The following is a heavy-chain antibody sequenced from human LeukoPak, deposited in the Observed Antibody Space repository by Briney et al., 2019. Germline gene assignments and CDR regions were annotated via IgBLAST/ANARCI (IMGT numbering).Heavy chain of an antibody. CDR3: ARGGYSGSYGVRYFDY. J-gene: IGHJ4*02. V-gene: IGHV3-30*04. CDR2: ISYDGSNK. D-gene: IGHD1-26*01. CDR1: GFTFSSYA. Sequence: GRSLRLSCAASGFTFSSYAMHWVRQAPGKGLEWVAVISYDGSNKYYADSVKGRFTISRDNPKNTLYLQMNSLRAEDTAVYYCARGGYSGSYGVRYFDYWGQGTLVTVSS.